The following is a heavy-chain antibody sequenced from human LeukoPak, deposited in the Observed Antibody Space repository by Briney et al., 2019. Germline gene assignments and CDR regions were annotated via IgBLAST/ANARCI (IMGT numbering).Heavy chain of an antibody. CDR2: INPNSGGT. Sequence: GASVKVSCKASGYTFTGYYMHWVRQAPGQGLEWMGRINPNSGGTNYAQKFQGRVTMTRDTSISTAYMELSRLRSDDTAVYYCARDFSSWFYFDYWGQGTLVTVSS. V-gene: IGHV1-2*06. CDR3: ARDFSSWFYFDY. CDR1: GYTFTGYY. J-gene: IGHJ4*02. D-gene: IGHD6-13*01.